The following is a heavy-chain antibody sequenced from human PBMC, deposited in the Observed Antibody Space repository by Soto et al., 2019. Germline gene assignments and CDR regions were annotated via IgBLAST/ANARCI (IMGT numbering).Heavy chain of an antibody. CDR3: AGQYPDYEMLTGYYSRWGGMVV. Sequence: PSETLSLTCTVSGGSISSSSYYWGWIRQPPGKGLEWIGSIYYSGSTYYNPSLKSRVTISVDTSKNQFSLKLSSVTAADTAVYYCAGQYPDYEMLTGYYSRWGGMVVWGQGTTVTGSS. CDR1: GGSISSSSYY. V-gene: IGHV4-39*01. J-gene: IGHJ6*01. D-gene: IGHD3-9*01. CDR2: IYYSGST.